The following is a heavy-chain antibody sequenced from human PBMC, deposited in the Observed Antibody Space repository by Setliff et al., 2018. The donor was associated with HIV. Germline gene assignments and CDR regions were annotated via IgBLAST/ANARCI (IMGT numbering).Heavy chain of an antibody. J-gene: IGHJ6*02. D-gene: IGHD5-12*01. V-gene: IGHV3-7*01. CDR2: IKQDGSDK. CDR1: GFAFSGHQ. CDR3: ARGSGYDKGAYHYYYGMDV. Sequence: GGSLRLSCAASGFAFSGHQMSWVRQAPGKGLEWVAKIKQDGSDKYYVDSVKGRFTISRDNAKNSLYLQMNSLRAEDTAMYYCARGSGYDKGAYHYYYGMDVWGQGTTVTVS.